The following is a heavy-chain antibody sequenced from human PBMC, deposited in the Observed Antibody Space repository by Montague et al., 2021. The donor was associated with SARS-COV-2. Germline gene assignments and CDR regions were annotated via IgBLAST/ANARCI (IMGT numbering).Heavy chain of an antibody. CDR2: IDYRGST. CDR3: ATQVDPSGWVSGPFDF. CDR1: GGSISSSSYY. D-gene: IGHD6-19*01. J-gene: IGHJ4*02. V-gene: IGHV4-39*01. Sequence: SETLSLTRTVSGGSISSSSYYWAWIRQPPGKGLEWIGSIDYRGSTYYNPSLKSRVFISVDTSKNQLSLTLTSVTAADTAVYYCATQVDPSGWVSGPFDFWGQGTLLSVSS.